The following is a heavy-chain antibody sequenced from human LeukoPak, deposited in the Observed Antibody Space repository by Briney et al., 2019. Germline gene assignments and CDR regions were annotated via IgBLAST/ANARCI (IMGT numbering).Heavy chain of an antibody. D-gene: IGHD3-10*01. V-gene: IGHV3-21*01. CDR2: ISSGSSAI. CDR1: GFTFTTYS. CDR3: ATMVRGVIGAFDI. Sequence: PGGSLRLSCEASGFTFTTYSMTWVRQAPGKGLEWVSIISSGSSAIFSADALKGRFTISRDDAKNLLYLDMNSLRAEDTAVYYCATMVRGVIGAFDIWGQGTMVTVSS. J-gene: IGHJ3*02.